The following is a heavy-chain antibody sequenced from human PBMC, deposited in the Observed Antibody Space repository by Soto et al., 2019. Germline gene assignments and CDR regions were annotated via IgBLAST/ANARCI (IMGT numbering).Heavy chain of an antibody. CDR2: TYYRSKWYN. J-gene: IGHJ3*02. V-gene: IGHV6-1*01. CDR1: GDSVSSNSAS. Sequence: SQTLSTCAISGDSVSSNSASWNWIRQSPSRGLEWLGRTYYRSKWYNEYAVSVKSRITINPDTSKNQFSLQLNSVTPEDTAVYYCAREESSSSRGAFDIWGQGTMVTVSS. CDR3: AREESSSSRGAFDI. D-gene: IGHD6-6*01.